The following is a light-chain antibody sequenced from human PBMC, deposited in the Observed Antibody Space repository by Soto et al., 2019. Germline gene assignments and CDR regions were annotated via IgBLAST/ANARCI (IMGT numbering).Light chain of an antibody. CDR3: SSYTASDTRV. CDR2: EVT. Sequence: QSALTQPASVSGSPGQSITISCIGTSSDVGGYNFVSRYQQHPGKAPKLMIYEVTNRPAGVSNRFSGSKSGNTASLTISGLQAEDEADYYYSSYTASDTRVFGTGTKLTVL. J-gene: IGLJ1*01. V-gene: IGLV2-14*01. CDR1: SSDVGGYNF.